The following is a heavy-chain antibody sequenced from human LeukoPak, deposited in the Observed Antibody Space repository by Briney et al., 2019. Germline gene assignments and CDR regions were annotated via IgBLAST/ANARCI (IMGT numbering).Heavy chain of an antibody. CDR3: ARDFELSH. V-gene: IGHV3-33*01. J-gene: IGHJ4*02. CDR1: GFTFSSYA. Sequence: GGSLRLSCAASGFTFSSYAMHWVRQAPGKGLEWVAFIWYDGSSKHYADSVRGRFTISRDNSKNTLYLQMNSLRAEDTAVYYCARDFELSHWGQGTLVTVSS. CDR2: IWYDGSSK. D-gene: IGHD3-16*02.